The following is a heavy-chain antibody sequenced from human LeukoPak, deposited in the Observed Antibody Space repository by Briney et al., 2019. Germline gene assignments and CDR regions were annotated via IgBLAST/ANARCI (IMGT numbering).Heavy chain of an antibody. V-gene: IGHV4-31*03. CDR2: IYYSGST. Sequence: PSQTLSLTCTVSGGSISSGGYYWSWIRQHPGKGLEWIGYIYYSGSTYYNPSLKSRVTISVDTSKNQFSLKLSSVTAADTAVYYCASTVVGGWTIPSYFDYWGQGTLVTVSS. CDR1: GGSISSGGYY. J-gene: IGHJ4*02. CDR3: ASTVVGGWTIPSYFDY. D-gene: IGHD6-19*01.